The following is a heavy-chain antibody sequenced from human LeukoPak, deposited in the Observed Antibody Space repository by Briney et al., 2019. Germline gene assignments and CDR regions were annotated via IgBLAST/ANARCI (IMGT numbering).Heavy chain of an antibody. CDR3: ARLPYDYYDSSGYYVPI. CDR1: GGSISSCY. J-gene: IGHJ3*02. V-gene: IGHV4-59*08. CDR2: IYYSGST. D-gene: IGHD3-22*01. Sequence: SETLSLTCTVSGGSISSCYWSWIRQPPGKGLEWIGYIYYSGSTNYNPSLKSRVTISVDTSKNQFSLKLSSVTAADTAVYYCARLPYDYYDSSGYYVPIWGQGTMVTVSS.